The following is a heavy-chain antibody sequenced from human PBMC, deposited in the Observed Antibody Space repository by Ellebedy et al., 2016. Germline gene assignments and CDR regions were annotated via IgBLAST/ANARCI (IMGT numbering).Heavy chain of an antibody. Sequence: GGSLRLSXAVSGFTVTSNDMSWVRQPPGKGLELVSLIYGGGDSYYADSVKGRFTISRDNSKKTVYLQMSGLGVEDTAVYYCVTRHNGAFDLWGQGTMVTVSS. J-gene: IGHJ3*01. V-gene: IGHV3-53*01. CDR3: VTRHNGAFDL. CDR2: IYGGGDS. D-gene: IGHD2-8*01. CDR1: GFTVTSND.